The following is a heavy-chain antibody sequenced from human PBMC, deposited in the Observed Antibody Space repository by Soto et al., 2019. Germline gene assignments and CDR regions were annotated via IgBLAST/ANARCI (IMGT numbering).Heavy chain of an antibody. Sequence: ASVKVSCKGSGYTLTRYDINWVRQATGQGLEWMGWMNPNSGNTGYAQKFQGRVTMTRNTSISTAYMELSSLRSEDTAVYYCARGKQLATFDYWGQGTLVTVSS. CDR1: GYTLTRYD. CDR2: MNPNSGNT. D-gene: IGHD6-6*01. V-gene: IGHV1-8*01. CDR3: ARGKQLATFDY. J-gene: IGHJ4*02.